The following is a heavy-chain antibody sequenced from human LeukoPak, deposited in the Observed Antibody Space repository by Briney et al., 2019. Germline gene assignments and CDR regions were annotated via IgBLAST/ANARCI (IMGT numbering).Heavy chain of an antibody. CDR3: ARKWWENWFDS. CDR2: ISGSGGTP. CDR1: GFTFSAYA. D-gene: IGHD2-15*01. J-gene: IGHJ5*01. Sequence: GGSLRLSCSASGFTFSAYAMNWVRQAPGKGLEWVSVISGSGGTPYYADSVKGRFTISRDNSKNTLYLQMNSLRAEDTAVYYCARKWWENWFDSWGQGALVTVSS. V-gene: IGHV3-23*01.